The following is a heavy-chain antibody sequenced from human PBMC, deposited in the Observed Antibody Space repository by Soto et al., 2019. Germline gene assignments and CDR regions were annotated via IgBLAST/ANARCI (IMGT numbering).Heavy chain of an antibody. CDR1: GFTFSSYA. V-gene: IGHV3-23*01. CDR2: ISGSGGST. J-gene: IGHJ6*02. Sequence: PGGSLRLSCAASGFTFSSYAMSWVRQAPGKGLEWVSAISGSGGSTYYADSVKGRFTISRDNSKNTLYLQMNSLRAEDTAVYYCAKDRVEQYYDFWSGTVYYYGMDVWGQGTTVTVSS. CDR3: AKDRVEQYYDFWSGTVYYYGMDV. D-gene: IGHD3-3*01.